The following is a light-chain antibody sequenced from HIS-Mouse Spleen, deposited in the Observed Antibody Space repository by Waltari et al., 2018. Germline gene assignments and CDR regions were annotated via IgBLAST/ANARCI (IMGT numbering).Light chain of an antibody. V-gene: IGLV2-23*01. CDR2: DGS. CDR1: SSDVGSYNL. J-gene: IGLJ3*02. Sequence: QSALTQPASVSGSPGQSITISCTGTSSDVGSYNLVPWYQQHPVKAPKLMIYDGSKRPSGVSNRFSGSKSGNTASLTISGLQAEDEADYYCCSYAGSSTWVFGGGTKLTVL. CDR3: CSYAGSSTWV.